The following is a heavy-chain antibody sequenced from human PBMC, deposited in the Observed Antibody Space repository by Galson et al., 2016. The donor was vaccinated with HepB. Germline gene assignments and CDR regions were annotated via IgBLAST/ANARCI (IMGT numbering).Heavy chain of an antibody. D-gene: IGHD2-15*01. CDR1: GASLTTGNYY. Sequence: SETLSLTCTVSGASLTTGNYYWGWVRQTPVRALEWIGSLYYSWATYYNPSLRSRVTLSVDTAKNQFSLKLSSMTAADTAMYFCARVVVVSAPDFYHGMAVWGQGTTVTVSS. J-gene: IGHJ6*02. CDR3: ARVVVVSAPDFYHGMAV. CDR2: LYYSWAT. V-gene: IGHV4-39*07.